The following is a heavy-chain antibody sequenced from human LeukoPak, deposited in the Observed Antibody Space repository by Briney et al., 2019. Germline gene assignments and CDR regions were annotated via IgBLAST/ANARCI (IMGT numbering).Heavy chain of an antibody. V-gene: IGHV3-11*06. D-gene: IGHD2-2*01. CDR2: ISSSSSYT. Sequence: GGSLRLSCAASGFTFSDYYMSWIRQAPEKGLEWVSYISSSSSYTNYADSVKGRFTISRDYAKNSLYLQFHSLRAEDTAVYYCARSTSSLSWDYWGQGTLVIVSS. CDR3: ARSTSSLSWDY. CDR1: GFTFSDYY. J-gene: IGHJ4*02.